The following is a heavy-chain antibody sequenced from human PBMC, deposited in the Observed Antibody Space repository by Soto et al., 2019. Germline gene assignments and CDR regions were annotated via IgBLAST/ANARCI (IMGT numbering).Heavy chain of an antibody. V-gene: IGHV3-30-3*01. D-gene: IGHD3-22*01. Sequence: GGSLRLSCAASGFTFSSYAMHWVRQAPGKGLEWVAVISYDGSNKYYADSVKGRFTISRDNSKNTLYLQMNSLRAEDTAVYYCAREHYYDSCGYRPFDYWGQGTLVTVSS. CDR1: GFTFSSYA. CDR3: AREHYYDSCGYRPFDY. J-gene: IGHJ4*02. CDR2: ISYDGSNK.